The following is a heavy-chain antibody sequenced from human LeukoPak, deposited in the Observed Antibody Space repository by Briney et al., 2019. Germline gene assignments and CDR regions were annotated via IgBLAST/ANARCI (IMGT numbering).Heavy chain of an antibody. V-gene: IGHV1-69*13. D-gene: IGHD3-22*01. Sequence: SVKVSCKASGGTFSSYAISWVRQAPGQGLEWMGGIIPIFGTANYAQKFQGRVTITADESTSTAYMELSSLRSEDTAVYYCASGYYDSSGYYGLDYWGQGTLVTVSS. CDR3: ASGYYDSSGYYGLDY. J-gene: IGHJ4*02. CDR2: IIPIFGTA. CDR1: GGTFSSYA.